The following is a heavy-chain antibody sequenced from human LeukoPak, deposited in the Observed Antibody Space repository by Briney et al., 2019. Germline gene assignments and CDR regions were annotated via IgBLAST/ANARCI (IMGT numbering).Heavy chain of an antibody. CDR2: IYYSGST. CDR3: ARSGGYSSGYNIDY. Sequence: SETLSLTCAVYGGSFSGYYWSWIRQPPGKGLEWIGYIYYSGSTNYNPSLKSRVTISVDTSKNQFSLKLSSVTAADTAVYYCARSGGYSSGYNIDYWGQGTLVTVSS. D-gene: IGHD3-22*01. CDR1: GGSFSGYY. J-gene: IGHJ4*02. V-gene: IGHV4-59*01.